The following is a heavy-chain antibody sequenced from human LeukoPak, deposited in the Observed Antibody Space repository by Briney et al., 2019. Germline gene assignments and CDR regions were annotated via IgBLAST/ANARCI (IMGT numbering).Heavy chain of an antibody. J-gene: IGHJ6*02. CDR2: IYYSGST. CDR1: GGSISSGDYY. Sequence: SETLSLTCTVSGGSISSGDYYWSWIRQPPGKGLEWIGYIYYSGSTYYNPSLKSRVTISVDTSKNQFSLKLSSVTAADTAVYYCARELTDLGWNDLLPSRYYYGMDVWGQGTTVTVSS. CDR3: ARELTDLGWNDLLPSRYYYGMDV. V-gene: IGHV4-30-4*01. D-gene: IGHD1-1*01.